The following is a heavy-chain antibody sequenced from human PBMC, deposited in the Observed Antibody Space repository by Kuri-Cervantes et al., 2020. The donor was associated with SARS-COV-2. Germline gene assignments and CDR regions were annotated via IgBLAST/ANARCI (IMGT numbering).Heavy chain of an antibody. CDR2: IIPILGTP. V-gene: IGHV1-69*13. D-gene: IGHD3-22*01. Sequence: SVKVSCKASGYTFTGYYMHWVRQAPGQGLEWMGGIIPILGTPNYAQKFQGRVTITADESTSTAYMELSSLRPEDTAVYYCALGYCGSGYPRYYYYMDVWGKGTTVTVSS. CDR3: ALGYCGSGYPRYYYYMDV. J-gene: IGHJ6*03. CDR1: GYTFTGYY.